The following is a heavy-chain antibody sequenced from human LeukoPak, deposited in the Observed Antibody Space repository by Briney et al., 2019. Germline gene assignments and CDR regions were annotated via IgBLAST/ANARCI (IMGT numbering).Heavy chain of an antibody. D-gene: IGHD3-22*01. V-gene: IGHV3-48*02. CDR1: GFTFSSYA. CDR2: ISSSSSAI. J-gene: IGHJ4*02. CDR3: AAASMIVGGNFDY. Sequence: GGSLRLSCAASGFTFSSYAMNWVRQAPGKGLEWVSYISSSSSAIYYADSVKGRFTISRDNAKNSLYLQMNSLRDEDTAVYYCAAASMIVGGNFDYRGQGTLVTVSS.